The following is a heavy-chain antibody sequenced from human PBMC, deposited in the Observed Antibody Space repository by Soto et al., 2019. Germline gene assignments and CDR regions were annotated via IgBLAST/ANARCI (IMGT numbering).Heavy chain of an antibody. V-gene: IGHV1-18*01. D-gene: IGHD1-26*01. CDR1: GYTFTSYG. CDR3: ARDQVGATGDY. Sequence: QIQLVQSGAEVKKPGASVKVSCKASGYTFTSYGISWVRQAPGQGLEWMGGISAYNDNKNYAQKLQGRVTMTTDTSASTAYMELRSLRSDDTAVYFCARDQVGATGDYWGQGTLVTVSS. CDR2: ISAYNDNK. J-gene: IGHJ4*02.